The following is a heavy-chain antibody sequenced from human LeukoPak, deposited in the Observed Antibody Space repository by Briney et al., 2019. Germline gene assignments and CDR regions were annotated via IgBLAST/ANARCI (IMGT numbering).Heavy chain of an antibody. Sequence: PSETLSLTCTVSGGSISSSNWWSWIPQPPGKGLEWIGYIYYSGSTNYNPSLKSRVTISVDTSRHQFSLKLSSVTAADTAVYYCARVGSSGYYYGLDFDYWGQGTLVTVSS. CDR3: ARVGSSGYYYGLDFDY. D-gene: IGHD3-22*01. CDR2: IYYSGST. CDR1: GGSISSSNW. V-gene: IGHV4-61*01. J-gene: IGHJ4*02.